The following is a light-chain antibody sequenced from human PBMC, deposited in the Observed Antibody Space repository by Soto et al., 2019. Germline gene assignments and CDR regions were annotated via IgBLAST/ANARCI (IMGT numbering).Light chain of an antibody. V-gene: IGLV2-14*03. J-gene: IGLJ1*01. Sequence: QSALTQPASVSGSPGQSFTISCTGSNSDVGRYIYVSWYQQHPGKAPKLMIYDVTHRPSGISDRFSGSKSGNTASLTISGLQADDEADYYCSSFTSSSTYVFGTGTKVTVL. CDR1: NSDVGRYIY. CDR2: DVT. CDR3: SSFTSSSTYV.